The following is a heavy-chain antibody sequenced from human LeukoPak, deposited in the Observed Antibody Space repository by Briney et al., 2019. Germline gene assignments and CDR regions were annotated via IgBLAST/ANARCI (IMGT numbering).Heavy chain of an antibody. CDR2: ISYDGSNQ. CDR3: AKGNRVVVNTRHLDS. Sequence: PGGSLRLSCAASGFTFSSYGIHWVRQAPGKGLEWVAVISYDGSNQYYADSVKGRFTISRDNSRNTLYLQMNSLRPEDTAVYYCAKGNRVVVNTRHLDSWGQGTLVTVTS. J-gene: IGHJ4*02. V-gene: IGHV3-30*18. D-gene: IGHD3-22*01. CDR1: GFTFSSYG.